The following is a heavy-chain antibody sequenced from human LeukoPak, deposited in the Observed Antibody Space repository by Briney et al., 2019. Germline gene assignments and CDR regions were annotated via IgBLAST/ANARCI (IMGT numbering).Heavy chain of an antibody. Sequence: GASVKVSCKASGYTFTSYDINWVRQATGQGLEWMGWMNPNSGNTGYAQKLQGRVTMTRHTSISTAYMELSSLRSEATAVYYCARGLEGYEGFDYWGQGTLVTVSS. V-gene: IGHV1-8*01. D-gene: IGHD3-3*01. CDR1: GYTFTSYD. J-gene: IGHJ4*02. CDR3: ARGLEGYEGFDY. CDR2: MNPNSGNT.